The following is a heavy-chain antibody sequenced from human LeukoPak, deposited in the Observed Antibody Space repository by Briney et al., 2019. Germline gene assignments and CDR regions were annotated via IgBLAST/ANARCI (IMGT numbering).Heavy chain of an antibody. J-gene: IGHJ3*01. V-gene: IGHV1-69*04. D-gene: IGHD3-22*01. CDR1: GGTFSSYA. CDR3: ARDPPSYYDSSSG. CDR2: IIPILGIA. Sequence: GASVKVSCKASGGTFSSYAISWVRQAPGQGLEWMGRIIPILGIANYAQKFQGRVTITADKSTSTAYMELSSLRSEDTAVYYCARDPPSYYDSSSGWGQGTMVTVSS.